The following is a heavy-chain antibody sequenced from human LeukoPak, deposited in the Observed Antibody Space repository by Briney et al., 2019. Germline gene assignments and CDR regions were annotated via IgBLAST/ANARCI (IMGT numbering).Heavy chain of an antibody. D-gene: IGHD2-21*02. CDR1: GYSFSNYW. Sequence: PGESLKISCKGSGYSFSNYWIGWVRQLPGKGLEWMGIIYPGDSDTRYSPSFQGQVTISADKSISTAYLQWSSLKASDTAMYYCARRLVVTAIHAFDIWGQGTMVTVSS. CDR2: IYPGDSDT. V-gene: IGHV5-51*01. CDR3: ARRLVVTAIHAFDI. J-gene: IGHJ3*02.